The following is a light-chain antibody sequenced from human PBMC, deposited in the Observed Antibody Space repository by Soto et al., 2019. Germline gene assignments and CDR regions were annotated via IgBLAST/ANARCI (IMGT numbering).Light chain of an antibody. V-gene: IGLV1-40*01. CDR1: SSNIGAGYD. CDR2: GNT. CDR3: QSYDSSLTGSV. J-gene: IGLJ3*02. Sequence: QSVLTQPPSVSGAPGQRVTISCTGSSSNIGAGYDVHWYRQVPGTAPKLLIFGNTNRPSGVPDRFSGSKSGSSASLAITGLQAEDESEYYCQSYDSSLTGSVFGGVTKLTVL.